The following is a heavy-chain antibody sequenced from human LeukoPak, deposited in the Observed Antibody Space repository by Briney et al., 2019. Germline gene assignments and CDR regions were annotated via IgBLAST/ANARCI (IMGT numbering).Heavy chain of an antibody. D-gene: IGHD6-13*01. CDR1: GGTFSSYA. CDR3: ARETIAAAGTSFSDY. Sequence: GASVKVSCKASGGTFSSYAISWVRQAPGQGLEWMGRIIPILGIANYAQKFQGRVTITADKSTSTAYMELSSLRSEDTAVYYCARETIAAAGTSFSDYWGQGTPVTVSS. CDR2: IIPILGIA. V-gene: IGHV1-69*04. J-gene: IGHJ4*02.